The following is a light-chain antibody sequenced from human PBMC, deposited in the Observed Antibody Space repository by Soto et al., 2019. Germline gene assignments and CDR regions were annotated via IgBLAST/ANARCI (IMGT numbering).Light chain of an antibody. CDR3: SSDTDNGPYG. V-gene: IGLV2-14*03. CDR2: DVY. CDR1: ISVIGGYNY. Sequence: QPVLTQPPSAFGTPGQRVTISCIGTISVIGGYNYVSWYQQHQGKAPKLMIYDVYDLTLVVSNCFSGSKSGNTASRTISGFNDDDEADYYCSSDTDNGPYGFGAVTKVTVL. J-gene: IGLJ1*01.